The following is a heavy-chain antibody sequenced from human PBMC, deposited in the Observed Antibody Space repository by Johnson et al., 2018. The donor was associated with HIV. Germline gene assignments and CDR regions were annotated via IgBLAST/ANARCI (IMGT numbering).Heavy chain of an antibody. Sequence: MQLVESGGGVVRPGGSLRLSCAASGFTFDDYGMSWVRQAPGKGLEWVSGINWHGGSTGYADSVKGRFTISRDNAKNYLYLQMNSLRAEDTALYYCARGRDYYDSSGGQDAFDIWGQGTMVTVSS. CDR2: INWHGGST. J-gene: IGHJ3*02. V-gene: IGHV3-20*04. CDR3: ARGRDYYDSSGGQDAFDI. CDR1: GFTFDDYG. D-gene: IGHD3-22*01.